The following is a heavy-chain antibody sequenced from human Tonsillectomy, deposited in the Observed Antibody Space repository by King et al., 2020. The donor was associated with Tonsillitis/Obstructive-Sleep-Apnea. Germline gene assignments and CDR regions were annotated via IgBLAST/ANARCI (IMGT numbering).Heavy chain of an antibody. CDR1: GYTFTSYG. J-gene: IGHJ4*02. CDR2: ISAYNGNT. D-gene: IGHD2-2*01. V-gene: IGHV1-18*01. CDR3: ARDCSSTSCYYTISDY. Sequence: VQLVESGAEVKKPGASVKVSCKASGYTFTSYGISWVRQAPGQGLEWMGWISAYNGNTNYAQKLQGRVTMTTDTSTSTAYMELRSLRSDATAVYYCARDCSSTSCYYTISDYWGQGTLVTVSS.